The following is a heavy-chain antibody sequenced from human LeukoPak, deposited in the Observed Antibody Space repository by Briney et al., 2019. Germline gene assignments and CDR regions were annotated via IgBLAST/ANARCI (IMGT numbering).Heavy chain of an antibody. D-gene: IGHD3-22*01. CDR2: INPNSGGT. V-gene: IGHV1-2*02. CDR3: AREGGYYYDSSGYYFGY. CDR1: GYTFTGYY. Sequence: GASVKVSCKASGYTFTGYYMHWVRQAPGQGLEWMGWINPNSGGTNYAQKFQGRVTMTRDTSISTAYMELSRLRSDDTAVYYCAREGGYYYDSSGYYFGYWGQETLVTVSS. J-gene: IGHJ4*02.